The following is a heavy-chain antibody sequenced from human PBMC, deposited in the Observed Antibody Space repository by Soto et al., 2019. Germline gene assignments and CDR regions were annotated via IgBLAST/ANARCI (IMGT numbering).Heavy chain of an antibody. CDR3: ARDMGGTAAGTTAYYYYGMDV. J-gene: IGHJ6*02. V-gene: IGHV3-30-3*01. Sequence: QVQLVESGGGVVQPGRSLRLSCAASGFTFSSYAMHWVRQAPGKGREWVAVISYDGSNKYYADSVKGRFTISRDNSKNTLYLQMNSLRAEDTAVYYCARDMGGTAAGTTAYYYYGMDVWGQGTTVTVSS. CDR1: GFTFSSYA. D-gene: IGHD6-13*01. CDR2: ISYDGSNK.